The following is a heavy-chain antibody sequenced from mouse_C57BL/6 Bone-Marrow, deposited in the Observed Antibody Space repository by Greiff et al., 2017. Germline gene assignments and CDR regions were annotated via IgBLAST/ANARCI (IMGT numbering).Heavy chain of an antibody. V-gene: IGHV2-5*01. CDR2: IWRGGST. CDR3: ARSEEAQVYYFDY. CDR1: GFSLTSYG. D-gene: IGHD3-2*02. Sequence: VQRVESGPGLVQPSQSLSITCTVSGFSLTSYGVHWVRQSPGKGLEWLGVIWRGGSTDYNAAFMSRLSITKDNSKSQVFFKMNSLQADDTAIYYCARSEEAQVYYFDYWGQGTTLTVSS. J-gene: IGHJ2*01.